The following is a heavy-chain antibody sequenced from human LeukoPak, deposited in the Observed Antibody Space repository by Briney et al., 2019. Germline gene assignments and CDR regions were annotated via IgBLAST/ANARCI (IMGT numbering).Heavy chain of an antibody. Sequence: ETRSLTCTVSGGSISSYYWSWIRQTPGKGLEWIGDIYYSGSTNYNPSLKSRVTISVDTSKNQFSLKLSSVTAADTAVYYCARHTDIAPISSLKYGGQETGDTVSS. CDR2: IYYSGST. CDR1: GGSISSYY. CDR3: ARHTDIAPISSLKY. J-gene: IGHJ4*02. D-gene: IGHD6-13*01. V-gene: IGHV4-59*08.